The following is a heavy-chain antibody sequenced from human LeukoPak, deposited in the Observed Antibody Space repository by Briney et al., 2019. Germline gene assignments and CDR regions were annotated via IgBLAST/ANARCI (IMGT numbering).Heavy chain of an antibody. Sequence: PGGSLRLSCAASGFTFSESWMTWVRQVPGQGLEWVAHINHEGGGIQYVDSVKGRFTISRDNAKNSLYLQMNSLRAEDTAVYYCARDRRLTGYYRPFDYWGQGTLVTVSS. CDR2: INHEGGGI. J-gene: IGHJ4*02. CDR3: ARDRRLTGYYRPFDY. D-gene: IGHD3-9*01. CDR1: GFTFSESW. V-gene: IGHV3-7*01.